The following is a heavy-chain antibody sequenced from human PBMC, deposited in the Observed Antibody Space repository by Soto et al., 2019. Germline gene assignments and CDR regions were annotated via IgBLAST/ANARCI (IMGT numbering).Heavy chain of an antibody. CDR1: DSTFSAYG. CDR3: ARDRATVSRWIDGMDV. CDR2: IWFDGSNK. V-gene: IGHV3-33*01. D-gene: IGHD2-2*03. Sequence: QLQLVESGGGVVQPGGSLRLACAASDSTFSAYGMHWVRQAPGKGLEWVAVIWFDGSNKYYAESVQGRFTISRDNSKNMLYRQMNSLRPEDTAVYYCARDRATVSRWIDGMDVWGQGTTVTVS. J-gene: IGHJ6*02.